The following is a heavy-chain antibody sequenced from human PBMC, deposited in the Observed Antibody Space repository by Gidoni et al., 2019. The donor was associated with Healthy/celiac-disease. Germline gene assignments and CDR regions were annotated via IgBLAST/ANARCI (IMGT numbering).Heavy chain of an antibody. D-gene: IGHD4-17*01. V-gene: IGHV4-39*01. J-gene: IGHJ4*02. Sequence: LQLQESGPGLVKPSETLSLTCTVSGGSISSSSYYWGWIRQPPGKGLEWIGSIYYSGSTYYNPSLKSRVTISVDTSKNQFSLKLSSVTAADTAVYYCARLGGDYVPNDYWGQGTLVTVSS. CDR2: IYYSGST. CDR1: GGSISSSSYY. CDR3: ARLGGDYVPNDY.